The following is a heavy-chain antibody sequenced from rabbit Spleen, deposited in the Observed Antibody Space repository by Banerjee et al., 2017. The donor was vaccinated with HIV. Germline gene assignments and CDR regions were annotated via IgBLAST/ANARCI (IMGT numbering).Heavy chain of an antibody. V-gene: IGHV1S45*01. CDR3: ARDLTDAIGWNFGW. J-gene: IGHJ4*01. CDR2: TGTGSRDFT. Sequence: QEQLMESGGGLVQPGGSLKLSCKASGFDFSGYGVSWVRQAPGKGLEWIGCTGTGSRDFTYYASWAKGRFTISKTSSTTVTLQMTSLTVADTATYFCARDLTDAIGWNFGWWGPGTLVTVS. D-gene: IGHD4-1*01. CDR1: GFDFSGYG.